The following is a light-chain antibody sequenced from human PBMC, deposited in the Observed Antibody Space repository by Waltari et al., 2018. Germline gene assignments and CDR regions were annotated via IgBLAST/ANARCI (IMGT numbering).Light chain of an antibody. CDR2: GAS. V-gene: IGKV3D-15*01. CDR3: QQCNDWPRT. J-gene: IGKJ1*01. Sequence: EIVMTQSPAILSVSQGERATLSCRASQSVSNNLAWYQQKPGQAPRRLIYGASTRATGVPARFSGSGSGTEFTLTISSLQSEDFAVYYCQQCNDWPRTFGQGTKVEIK. CDR1: QSVSNN.